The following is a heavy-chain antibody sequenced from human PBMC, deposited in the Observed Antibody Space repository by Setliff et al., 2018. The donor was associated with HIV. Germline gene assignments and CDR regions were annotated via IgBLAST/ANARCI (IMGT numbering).Heavy chain of an antibody. J-gene: IGHJ6*04. CDR3: VRTGLGVREVLSPGV. V-gene: IGHV3-7*03. CDR1: GFTFSNYW. CDR2: IKQDGSEK. Sequence: GGSLRLSCAASGFTFSNYWMSWVRQAPGKGPEWVANIKQDGSEKYYVESVTGRFTISRDNAKNSLYLQMNSLRVEDTAVYYCVRTGLGVREVLSPGVWGTGTTVTVSS. D-gene: IGHD3-10*01.